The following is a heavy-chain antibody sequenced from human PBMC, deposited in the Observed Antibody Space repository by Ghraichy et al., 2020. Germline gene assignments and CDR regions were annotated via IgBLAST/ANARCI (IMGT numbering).Heavy chain of an antibody. V-gene: IGHV1-2*02. CDR3: APSSWEGWLQFDY. D-gene: IGHD5-24*01. J-gene: IGHJ4*02. CDR1: GYTFTGYY. Sequence: ASVKVSCKASGYTFTGYYMHWVRQAPGQGLEWMGWINPNSGGTNYAQKFQGRVTMTRDTSISTAYMELSRLRSDDTAVYYCAPSSWEGWLQFDYWGQGTLVTVSS. CDR2: INPNSGGT.